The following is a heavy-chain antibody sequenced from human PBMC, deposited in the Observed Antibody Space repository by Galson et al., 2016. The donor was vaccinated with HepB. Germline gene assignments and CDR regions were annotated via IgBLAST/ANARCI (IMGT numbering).Heavy chain of an antibody. J-gene: IGHJ6*02. D-gene: IGHD4-17*01. CDR2: ISYDGTKR. V-gene: IGHV3-30*04. Sequence: SLRLSCAASGFSFGTYAIHWVRQAPGKGLEWLAVISYDGTKRHYAESVKGRFTVSRDNPKNVLFLEMNSLRPDDTSVYYCARDQGATVTKYFFFFLDVWGPGTSVTVS. CDR1: GFSFGTYA. CDR3: ARDQGATVTKYFFFFLDV.